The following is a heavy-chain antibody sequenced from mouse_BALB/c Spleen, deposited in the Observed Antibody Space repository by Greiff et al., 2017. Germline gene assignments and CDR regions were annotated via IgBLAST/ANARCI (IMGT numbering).Heavy chain of an antibody. D-gene: IGHD2-2*01. J-gene: IGHJ2*01. CDR3: AMGGLRRDSDD. CDR1: GFNIKDTY. Sequence: EVQLQQSGAELVKPGASVKLSCTASGFNIKDTYMHWVKQRPEQGLEWIGRIDPANGNTKYDPKFQGKATITADTSSNTAYLQLSSLTSEDTAVYYCAMGGLRRDSDDWGQGTTLTVSS. CDR2: IDPANGNT. V-gene: IGHV14-3*02.